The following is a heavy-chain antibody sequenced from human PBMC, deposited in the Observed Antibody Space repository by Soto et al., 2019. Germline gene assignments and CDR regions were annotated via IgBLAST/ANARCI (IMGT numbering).Heavy chain of an antibody. CDR3: AREGVTMIASDY. CDR2: IWYDGSNK. V-gene: IGHV3-33*01. Sequence: GESLKISCAASGFTFSSYGMHWVRQAPGKGLEWVAVIWYDGSNKYYADSVKGRFTISRDNSKNTLYLQMNSLRAEDTAVYYCAREGVTMIASDYWGQGTLVTVSS. CDR1: GFTFSSYG. J-gene: IGHJ4*02. D-gene: IGHD3-22*01.